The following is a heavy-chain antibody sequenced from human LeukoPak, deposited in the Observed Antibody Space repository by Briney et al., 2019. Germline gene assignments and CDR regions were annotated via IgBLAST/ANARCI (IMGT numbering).Heavy chain of an antibody. CDR1: GYAFTSYD. J-gene: IGHJ5*02. D-gene: IGHD3-16*02. Sequence: GASVTVSCKASGYAFTSYDISWVRQAPGQGLEWMGWINPNTGNPTYAQGFTGRFVFSLDTSVSTTYLQISSLKAEDTAVYYCARAYQRLGGLSFPDQWGQGTLVSVSS. V-gene: IGHV7-4-1*02. CDR3: ARAYQRLGGLSFPDQ. CDR2: INPNTGNP.